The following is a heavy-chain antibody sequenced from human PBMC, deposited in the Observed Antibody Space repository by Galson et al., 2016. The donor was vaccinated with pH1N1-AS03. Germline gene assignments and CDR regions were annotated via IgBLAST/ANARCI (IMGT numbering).Heavy chain of an antibody. D-gene: IGHD6-19*01. V-gene: IGHV3-74*01. J-gene: IGHJ4*02. CDR3: ARGIGSRIAVCLDF. CDR2: SNTDGSGT. CDR1: GFPFSSYW. Sequence: SLRLSCAASGFPFSSYWMHWVRQAPGKGLVWVSRSNTDGSGTTYADSVKGRFTISIDNAKNTVSLQMNSLRAEDTAVYYCARGIGSRIAVCLDFWGPGTLVTVS.